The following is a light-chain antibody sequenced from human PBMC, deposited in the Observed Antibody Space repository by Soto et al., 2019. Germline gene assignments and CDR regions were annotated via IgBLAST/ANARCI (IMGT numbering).Light chain of an antibody. J-gene: IGKJ4*01. CDR1: QSVSSY. CDR2: DTS. V-gene: IGKV3-11*01. Sequence: DILLTQSPATLSLSPGERATLSCSASQSVSSYLGWYQQKPGQAPRLLIYDTSNRATGVPARFSGSGSGTDFTLNITSLEPEDFAVYYCQQRSSWPLTCGGGTRVDI. CDR3: QQRSSWPLT.